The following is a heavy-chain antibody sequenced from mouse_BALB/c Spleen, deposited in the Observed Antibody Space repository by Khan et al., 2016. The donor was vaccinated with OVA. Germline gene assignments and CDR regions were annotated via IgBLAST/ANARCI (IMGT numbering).Heavy chain of an antibody. CDR2: INTYTGEP. CDR3: ASGGYWYFDV. J-gene: IGHJ1*01. Sequence: QIQLVQSGPEVKKPGETVKISCKASGYSFTNYGMNWVRQAPGKGLKWMGWINTYTGEPTYADDFKGRFAFSLETSASTAYLQINNLKNEDTATYFCASGGYWYFDVWGAATTVTVSS. V-gene: IGHV9-3-1*01. CDR1: GYSFTNYG. D-gene: IGHD1-1*02.